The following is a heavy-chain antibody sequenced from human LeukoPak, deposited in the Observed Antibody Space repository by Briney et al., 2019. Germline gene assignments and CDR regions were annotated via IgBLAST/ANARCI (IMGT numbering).Heavy chain of an antibody. D-gene: IGHD5-18*01. CDR1: GFTFDDYA. CDR2: ISWNSGSI. CDR3: AKATDTAMVPFDY. Sequence: GGSLRLSCAASGFTFDDYAMHWVRQAPGKGLEWVSGISWNSGSIGYADSVKGRFTISRDNAKNSLYLQMNSLRAEDTALYYCAKATDTAMVPFDYWGQGTLSPSPQ. V-gene: IGHV3-9*01. J-gene: IGHJ4*02.